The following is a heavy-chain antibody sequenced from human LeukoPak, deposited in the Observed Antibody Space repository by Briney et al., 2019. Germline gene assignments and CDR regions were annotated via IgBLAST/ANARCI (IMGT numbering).Heavy chain of an antibody. CDR2: ISGSGGST. CDR1: GFTLSSYG. Sequence: GGSLRLSCAASGFTLSSYGITWVRQAPGKGLAWVSAISGSGGSTYYAGSVKDRFTISRDNSKNKLYLQMNSLRAEDTAVYYGARDKRSSGYTRRIFDYWGQGTLVTVSS. V-gene: IGHV3-23*01. D-gene: IGHD3-3*01. CDR3: ARDKRSSGYTRRIFDY. J-gene: IGHJ4*02.